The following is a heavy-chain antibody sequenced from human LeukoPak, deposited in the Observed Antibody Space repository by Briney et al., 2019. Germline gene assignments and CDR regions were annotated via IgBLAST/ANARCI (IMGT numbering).Heavy chain of an antibody. Sequence: GGSLRLSCAASGFTFSSYAMSWVRQAPGKGLEWVSAISGSGGSTYYADSVKGRFTISRDNSKNTLYLQMNSLRAEDTAVYYCAKESGYYYGSGTFFYYYYGMDVWGQGTTVTVSS. V-gene: IGHV3-23*01. D-gene: IGHD3-10*01. CDR3: AKESGYYYGSGTFFYYYYGMDV. CDR1: GFTFSSYA. CDR2: ISGSGGST. J-gene: IGHJ6*02.